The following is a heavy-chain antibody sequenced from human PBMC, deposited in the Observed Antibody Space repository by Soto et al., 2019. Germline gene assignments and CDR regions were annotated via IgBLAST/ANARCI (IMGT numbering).Heavy chain of an antibody. J-gene: IGHJ3*01. Sequence: GGSLRLSCAASGFSFSSYCIHWVRQAPCKGLDWVAVIWYDGSNKYYAESVKGRFTISRDNSKNTLYVQMNSLTVEDTAVYYCARAQYTGSYFDACDVWGQGTMVTVSS. D-gene: IGHD1-26*01. CDR1: GFSFSSYC. CDR2: IWYDGSNK. CDR3: ARAQYTGSYFDACDV. V-gene: IGHV3-33*03.